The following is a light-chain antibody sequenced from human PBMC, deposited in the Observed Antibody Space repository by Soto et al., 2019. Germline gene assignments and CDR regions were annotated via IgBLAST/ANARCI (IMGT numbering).Light chain of an antibody. CDR3: CAYAGSGTVV. CDR2: EAT. CDR1: SNDVGRYNL. Sequence: QTVVTQPASVSGSPEQSSTISCTGTSNDVGRYNLVSWYQHHPGKAPKVMIYEATKRPSGVSNRFSGSKSVNTASLTISGLQTEDEADYYCCAYAGSGTVVFGGGTKLTVL. J-gene: IGLJ3*02. V-gene: IGLV2-23*01.